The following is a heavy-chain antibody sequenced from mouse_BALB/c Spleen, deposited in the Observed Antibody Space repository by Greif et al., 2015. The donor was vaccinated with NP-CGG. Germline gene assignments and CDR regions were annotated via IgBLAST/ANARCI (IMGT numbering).Heavy chain of an antibody. CDR2: INPYNDGT. Sequence: VQLQQSGPELVKPGASVKMSCKASGHTFTSYVMHWVKQKPGQGLEWIGYINPYNDGTKYNEKFKGKATLTSDKSSSTAYMELSSLTSEDSAVYYCARSYRYDWYFDVWGAGTTVTVSS. D-gene: IGHD2-14*01. CDR3: ARSYRYDWYFDV. CDR1: GHTFTSYV. V-gene: IGHV1-14*01. J-gene: IGHJ1*01.